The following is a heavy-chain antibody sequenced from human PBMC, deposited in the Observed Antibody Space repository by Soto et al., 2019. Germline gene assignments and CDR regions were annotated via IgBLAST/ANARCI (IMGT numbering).Heavy chain of an antibody. D-gene: IGHD1-26*01. CDR1: GFTFSSYG. J-gene: IGHJ3*02. V-gene: IGHV3-30*18. Sequence: QVQLVESGGGVVQPGRSLRLSCAASGFTFSSYGMHWVRQAPGKGLEWVAVISYDGSNKYYADSVKGRFTISRDNSKNTLYLQMNSLRAEDTAVYYCAKFTGWDDAFDIWGQGTMVTVSS. CDR3: AKFTGWDDAFDI. CDR2: ISYDGSNK.